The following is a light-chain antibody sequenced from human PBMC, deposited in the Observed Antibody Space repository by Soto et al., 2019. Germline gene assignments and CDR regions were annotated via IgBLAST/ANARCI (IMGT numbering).Light chain of an antibody. V-gene: IGLV2-8*01. CDR1: SSDDGGYND. J-gene: IGLJ1*01. Sequence: QSALTQPPSASGSPGQSVTISCTGTSSDDGGYNDVSWYQQHPGKAPQLMISEVNKRPSGVPARFSGSRSGNTASLTVSGLQAEDEADYYCSSYAGSNILYVFGTGTQLTVL. CDR3: SSYAGSNILYV. CDR2: EVN.